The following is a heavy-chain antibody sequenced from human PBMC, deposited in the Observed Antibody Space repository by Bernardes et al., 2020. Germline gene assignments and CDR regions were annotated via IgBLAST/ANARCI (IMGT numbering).Heavy chain of an antibody. CDR2: ISSSSSTI. Sequence: GGSLRLSCAASGFTFSSYSMNWVRQAPGKGLEWVSYISSSSSTIYYADSVKGRFTISRDNAKNSLYLQMNSLRDEDTAVYYCARVGVTMVQGVKYYYYGMDVWGKGTTVTVSS. CDR1: GFTFSSYS. J-gene: IGHJ6*04. CDR3: ARVGVTMVQGVKYYYYGMDV. V-gene: IGHV3-48*02. D-gene: IGHD3-10*01.